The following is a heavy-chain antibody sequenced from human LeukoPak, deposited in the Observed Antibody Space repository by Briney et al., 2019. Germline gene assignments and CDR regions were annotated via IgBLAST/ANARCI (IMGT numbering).Heavy chain of an antibody. J-gene: IGHJ4*02. V-gene: IGHV4-4*07. CDR1: GDSISSYN. CDR2: IYTTEST. D-gene: IGHD3-3*01. Sequence: SETLSLTCTVSGDSISSYNWTWIRQPPGKGLEWIGRIYTTESTNYNPSLKSRVTMSVDTSKNQFSLKLSSVTAADTAVYYCARDLEWGAEFDYFDYWGQGTLVTVSS. CDR3: ARDLEWGAEFDYFDY.